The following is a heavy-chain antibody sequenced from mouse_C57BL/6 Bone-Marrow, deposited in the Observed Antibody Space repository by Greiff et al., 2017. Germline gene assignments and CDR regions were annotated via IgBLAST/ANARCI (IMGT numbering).Heavy chain of an antibody. D-gene: IGHD1-1*01. J-gene: IGHJ2*01. CDR2: IRNKANGYTS. Sequence: KLVESGGGLVQPGGSLSLSCAASGFTFTDYYMSWVRQAPGKGLEWLGFIRNKANGYTSEYSASVQGRFTIYSDNSQSILYHQMHALRAGDSATYYCARYFHCGSRYCYDFGGRGTALTVS. V-gene: IGHV7-3*01. CDR1: GFTFTDYY. CDR3: ARYFHCGSRYCYDF.